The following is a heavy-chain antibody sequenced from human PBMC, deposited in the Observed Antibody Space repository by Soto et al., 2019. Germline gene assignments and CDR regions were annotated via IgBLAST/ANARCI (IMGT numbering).Heavy chain of an antibody. D-gene: IGHD3-22*01. J-gene: IGHJ4*02. Sequence: ASVKVSCKASGGTFSSYAISWVRQAPGQGLEWMGGIIPIFGTANYAQKFRGRVTITADESTSTAYMELSSLRSEDTAVYYCAGDSSGYYLNWGQGTLVTVSS. CDR3: AGDSSGYYLN. CDR2: IIPIFGTA. V-gene: IGHV1-69*13. CDR1: GGTFSSYA.